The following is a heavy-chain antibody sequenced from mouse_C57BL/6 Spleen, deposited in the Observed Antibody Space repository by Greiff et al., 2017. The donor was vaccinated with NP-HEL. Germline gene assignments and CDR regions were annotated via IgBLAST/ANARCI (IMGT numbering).Heavy chain of an antibody. J-gene: IGHJ4*01. CDR3: ARGGLLRAMDY. Sequence: EVQLVESGPGLVKPSQSLSLTCSVTGYSITSGYYWNWIRQFPGNKLEWMGYISYDGSNNYNPSLKNRISITRDTSKNQFFLKLNSVTTEDTATYYCARGGLLRAMDYWGQGTSVTVSS. CDR1: GYSITSGYY. CDR2: ISYDGSN. V-gene: IGHV3-6*01. D-gene: IGHD2-3*01.